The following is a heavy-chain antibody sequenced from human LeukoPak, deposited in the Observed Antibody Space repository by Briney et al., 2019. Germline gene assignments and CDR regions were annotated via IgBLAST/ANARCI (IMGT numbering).Heavy chain of an antibody. V-gene: IGHV4-4*07. D-gene: IGHD4-17*01. J-gene: IGHJ6*03. CDR3: ARERVGYDDYEPYYYYMDV. Sequence: SETLSLTCTVSGGPISSYYWSWIRQPAGKGLEWIGHIYSSENTNYNPSLKSRVTMSVDTSKNQFSLKLSSVTAADTAVYYCARERVGYDDYEPYYYYMDVWGKGTTVTVSS. CDR1: GGPISSYY. CDR2: IYSSENT.